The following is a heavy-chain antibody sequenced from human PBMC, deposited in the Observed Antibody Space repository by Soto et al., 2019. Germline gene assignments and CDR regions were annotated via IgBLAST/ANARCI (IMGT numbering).Heavy chain of an antibody. CDR2: IIPIFGTA. CDR3: ARASLVVPAAALYYYYGMDV. J-gene: IGHJ6*02. CDR1: GGTFSSYA. D-gene: IGHD2-2*01. Sequence: WASVKVSCKASGGTFSSYAISWVRQAPGQGLEWMGGIIPIFGTANYAQKFQGRVTITADESTSTAYMELSSLRPEDTAVYYCARASLVVPAAALYYYYGMDVWGQGTTVTVSS. V-gene: IGHV1-69*13.